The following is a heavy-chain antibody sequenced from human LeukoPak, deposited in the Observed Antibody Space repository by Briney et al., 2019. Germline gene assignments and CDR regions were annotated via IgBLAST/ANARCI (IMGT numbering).Heavy chain of an antibody. V-gene: IGHV5-10-1*01. J-gene: IGHJ4*02. CDR1: GCSFTSYW. CDR2: IDPSDSYT. Sequence: GESLQISFRGSGCSFTSYWISWVRPMPGKGLEWMGRIDPSDSYTNYSPSFQGHVTISADKSISTAYLQWSSLKASDTAMYFCARAVAAPTRYYFDYWGQGTLVTVSS. CDR3: ARAVAAPTRYYFDY. D-gene: IGHD6-19*01.